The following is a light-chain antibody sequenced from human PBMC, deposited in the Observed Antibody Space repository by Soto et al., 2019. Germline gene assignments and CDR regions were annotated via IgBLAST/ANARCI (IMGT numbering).Light chain of an antibody. CDR3: QQYDNLPVT. J-gene: IGKJ3*01. Sequence: DIQMTQSPSSLSASVGDRVTITCQASQDISNYLNWYQQKPGKAPKLRIYDASNLETGVPSRFSGSGSGTDFTFTISSLQPEDIATYYCQQYDNLPVTFGPGTKVDIK. CDR1: QDISNY. V-gene: IGKV1-33*01. CDR2: DAS.